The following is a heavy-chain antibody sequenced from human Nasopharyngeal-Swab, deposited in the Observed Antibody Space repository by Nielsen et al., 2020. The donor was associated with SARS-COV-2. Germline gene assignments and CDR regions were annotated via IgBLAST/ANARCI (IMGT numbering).Heavy chain of an antibody. CDR2: INHSGST. J-gene: IGHJ6*03. V-gene: IGHV4-34*01. D-gene: IGHD1-26*01. Sequence: WIRQPPGKGLGWIGEINHSGSTNYNPSLKSRVTISVDTSKNQFSLKLSSVTAADTAVYYCARVSWEGSYYYYYMDVWGKGTTVTVSS. CDR3: ARVSWEGSYYYYYMDV.